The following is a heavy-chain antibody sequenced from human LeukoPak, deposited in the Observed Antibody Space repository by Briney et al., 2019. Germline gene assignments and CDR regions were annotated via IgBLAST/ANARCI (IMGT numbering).Heavy chain of an antibody. V-gene: IGHV1-2*02. CDR3: STEDKYCTGANCGVF. D-gene: IGHD2-8*02. J-gene: IGHJ4*02. CDR2: IIPDSGGT. Sequence: GASVKVSCKASGYTLTEYYIHWVRQAPGQGLEWMGFIIPDSGGTTYQQNFQGRVTMTRDTSISTFYMELSSLRPDDTAVDYCSTEDKYCTGANCGVFWGQGTLVTVSS. CDR1: GYTLTEYY.